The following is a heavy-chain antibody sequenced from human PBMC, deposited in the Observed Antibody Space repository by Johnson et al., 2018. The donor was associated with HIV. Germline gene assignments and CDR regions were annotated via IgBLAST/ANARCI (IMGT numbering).Heavy chain of an antibody. J-gene: IGHJ3*02. D-gene: IGHD4-23*01. V-gene: IGHV3-20*04. CDR3: ARGTPYGGNSWDFDI. CDR2: INWNGGST. Sequence: EQLVESGGGLVQPGGSLRLSCAASGFTFDDYGMSWVRQGPGKGLEWVSGINWNGGSTGYADSVKGRFTISRDNAKNSLYLQMNSLRAEDTAVYYCARGTPYGGNSWDFDIWGQGTMVTVSS. CDR1: GFTFDDYG.